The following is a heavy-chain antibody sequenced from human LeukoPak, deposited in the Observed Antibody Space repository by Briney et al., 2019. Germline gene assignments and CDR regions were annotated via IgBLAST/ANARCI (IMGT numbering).Heavy chain of an antibody. V-gene: IGHV4-39*01. CDR3: ARNMTTVTTGVVSRHDAFDI. CDR2: IYNSGST. CDR1: GGSISSGNYY. Sequence: SETLSLTCTVSGGSISSGNYYWGWLRQPPGKGLEWIGSIYNSGSTYYSTSLKSRVTISVDTSKNQFSLRLSSVTATDTAVYYCARNMTTVTTGVVSRHDAFDIWGQGTMVTVSS. D-gene: IGHD4-11*01. J-gene: IGHJ3*02.